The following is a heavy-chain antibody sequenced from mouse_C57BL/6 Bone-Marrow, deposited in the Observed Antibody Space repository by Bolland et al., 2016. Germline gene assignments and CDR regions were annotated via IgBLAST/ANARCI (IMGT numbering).Heavy chain of an antibody. J-gene: IGHJ4*01. V-gene: IGHV1-26*01. CDR2: NGGT. Sequence: NGGTSYNQKFKGKATLTVDKSSSTAYMELRSLTSEDSAVYYCASGGYYVGFAYWGQGTS. D-gene: IGHD2-3*01. CDR3: ASGGYYVGFAY.